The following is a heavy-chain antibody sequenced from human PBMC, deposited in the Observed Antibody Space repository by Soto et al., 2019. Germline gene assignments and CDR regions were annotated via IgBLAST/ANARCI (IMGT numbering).Heavy chain of an antibody. CDR2: INGDGSST. J-gene: IGHJ6*02. CDR3: VRASTSINYYGMDV. CDR1: GFTFSNYG. Sequence: GGSLRLSCAASGFTFSNYGMHWVRQVPGKGLVWVSRINGDGSSTSFADSVKGRFTISRDNAKNTLYLQMNGLRAEDAAVYYCVRASTSINYYGMDVWGQGTTVTVSS. V-gene: IGHV3-74*01.